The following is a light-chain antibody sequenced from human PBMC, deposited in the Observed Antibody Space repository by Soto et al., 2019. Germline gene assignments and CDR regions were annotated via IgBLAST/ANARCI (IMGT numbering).Light chain of an antibody. J-gene: IGKJ1*01. V-gene: IGKV3-20*01. CDR2: GAS. Sequence: EIVLTQSPGTLSLSPGEGATLSCRASQSVSSSYLAWYQRKPGQAPRLLIYGASSRATGIPDRFSGSGSGTDFTLTISRLEPEDFAVYYCQHYGTSWTFGQGTKVEIK. CDR1: QSVSSSY. CDR3: QHYGTSWT.